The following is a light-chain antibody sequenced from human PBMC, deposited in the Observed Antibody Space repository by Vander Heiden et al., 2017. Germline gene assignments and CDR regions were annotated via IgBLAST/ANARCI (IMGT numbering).Light chain of an antibody. J-gene: IGKJ4*01. CDR2: GAS. V-gene: IGKV3-15*01. CDR3: QQYNNWPPS. CDR1: QSVSSN. Sequence: EIVMTQSPATLSVSPGESATLSCRASQSVSSNLAWSQQKPGQAPRLLIYGASTRASGIPARFSGSGSGTEFTPTISSLQSEDFAIYFCQQYNNWPPSFGGGSKVEIK.